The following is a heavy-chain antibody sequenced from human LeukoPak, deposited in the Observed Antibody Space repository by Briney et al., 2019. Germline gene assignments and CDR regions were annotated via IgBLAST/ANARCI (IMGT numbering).Heavy chain of an antibody. J-gene: IGHJ2*01. CDR1: GGSFSGYY. D-gene: IGHD5-12*01. CDR3: ARDGTSGYDHYWYFDL. V-gene: IGHV4-34*01. CDR2: INHSGST. Sequence: SETLSLTCAVYGGSFSGYYWSWIRQPPGKGLEWIGEINHSGSTNYNPSLKSRVTISVDTSKNQLSLKLSSVTAADTAVYYCARDGTSGYDHYWYFDLWGRGTLVTVSS.